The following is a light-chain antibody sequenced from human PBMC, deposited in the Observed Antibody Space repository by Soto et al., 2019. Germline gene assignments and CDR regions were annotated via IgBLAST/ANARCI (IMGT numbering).Light chain of an antibody. J-gene: IGLJ3*02. V-gene: IGLV2-14*01. CDR2: EVS. CDR3: SSYTSGSTWV. CDR1: SSDVGGYNY. Sequence: QSVLTQPASVSGSPGQSITISCTGTSSDVGGYNYVSWYQQYPGKAPKLMIYEVSNRPSGVSNRFSGSKSGNTASLTISGLQAEDEADYYCSSYTSGSTWVFGGGTKLTVL.